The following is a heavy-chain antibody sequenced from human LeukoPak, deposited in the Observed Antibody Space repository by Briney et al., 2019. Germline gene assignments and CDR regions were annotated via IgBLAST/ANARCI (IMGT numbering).Heavy chain of an antibody. CDR3: ARSDPSPLSSSPL. CDR2: IYHSGST. D-gene: IGHD6-6*01. Sequence: SETLSLTCTVSGGSISSGGYYWSWIRQPPGKGLEWIGYIYHSGSTYYNPSLKSRVTISVDRSKNQFSLKLSSVTAADTAVYYCARSDPSPLSSSPLWGQGTLVTVSS. V-gene: IGHV4-30-2*01. J-gene: IGHJ4*02. CDR1: GGSISSGGYY.